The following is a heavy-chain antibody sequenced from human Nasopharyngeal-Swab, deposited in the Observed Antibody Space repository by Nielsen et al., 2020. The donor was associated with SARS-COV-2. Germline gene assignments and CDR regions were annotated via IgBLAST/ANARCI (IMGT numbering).Heavy chain of an antibody. V-gene: IGHV3-73*01. CDR3: SGGNYTLYY. D-gene: IGHD5-24*01. CDR2: IRSRDNFDAP. CDR1: GFTFSGSG. J-gene: IGHJ4*02. Sequence: GESLKISCAASGFTFSGSGVHWVRQAPGKGLEWVGQIRSRDNFDAPAYAASIQGRFTISRDDSKNTAYLQMNSLKTGDTAVYYCSGGNYTLYYWGQGTLVTVSS.